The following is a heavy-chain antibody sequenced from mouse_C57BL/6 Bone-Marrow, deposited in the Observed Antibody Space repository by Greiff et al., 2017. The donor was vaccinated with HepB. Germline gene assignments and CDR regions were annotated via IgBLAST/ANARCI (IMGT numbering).Heavy chain of an antibody. V-gene: IGHV1-18*01. CDR3: ARSNYDYGRTWFAY. CDR1: GYTFTDYN. CDR2: INPNNGGT. J-gene: IGHJ3*01. D-gene: IGHD2-4*01. Sequence: EVQLQQSGPELVKPGASVKIPCKASGYTFTDYNMDWVKQSHGKSLEWIGDINPNNGGTIYNQKFKGKATLTVDKSSSTAYMELRSLTSEDTAVYYCARSNYDYGRTWFAYWGQGTLVTVSA.